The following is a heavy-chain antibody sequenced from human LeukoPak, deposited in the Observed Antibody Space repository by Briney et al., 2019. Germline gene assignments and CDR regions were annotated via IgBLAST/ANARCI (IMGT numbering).Heavy chain of an antibody. CDR3: ASLGAHSFDY. V-gene: IGHV7-4-1*02. Sequence: ASVKVSCKTSGYTFTSYAMNWVRQAPGQGLEFMGWINTGTGNPTYAQGFTGRFVFSLDTSVSTAYLQISTLKPDGTAVYYCASLGAHSFDYWGQGTLVTVSS. J-gene: IGHJ4*02. CDR1: GYTFTSYA. CDR2: INTGTGNP.